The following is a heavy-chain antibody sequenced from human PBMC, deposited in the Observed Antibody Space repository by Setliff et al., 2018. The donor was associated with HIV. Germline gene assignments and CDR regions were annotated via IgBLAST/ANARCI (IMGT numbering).Heavy chain of an antibody. J-gene: IGHJ4*02. CDR2: INAGNGNT. Sequence: ASVKVSCKSSGYTFTSYTMHWVRQAPGQRLEWMGRINAGNGNTKYSQKFQGRVTITRDTSATTAYMELSSLRSEDTAVYYCARDHRPNYYDNSGSPCYWGQGTLVTVSS. D-gene: IGHD3-22*01. V-gene: IGHV1-3*01. CDR3: ARDHRPNYYDNSGSPCY. CDR1: GYTFTSYT.